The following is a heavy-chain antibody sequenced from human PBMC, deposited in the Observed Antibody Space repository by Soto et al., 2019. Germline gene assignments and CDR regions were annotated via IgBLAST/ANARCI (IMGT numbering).Heavy chain of an antibody. CDR2: IYYSGST. V-gene: IGHV4-59*01. CDR3: ARGYCSGGSCNDFDY. J-gene: IGHJ4*02. CDR1: GGSISSYY. Sequence: QVQLQESGPGLVKPSETLSLTCTVSGGSISSYYWSWIRQPPGKGLEWIGYIYYSGSTNYNPSLKSRVTISVDTSKNQFSLKLSSVTAADTAVYYCARGYCSGGSCNDFDYWGQGTLVTVSS. D-gene: IGHD2-15*01.